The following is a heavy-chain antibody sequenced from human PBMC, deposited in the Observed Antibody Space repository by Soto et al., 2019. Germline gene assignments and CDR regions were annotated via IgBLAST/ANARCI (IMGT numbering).Heavy chain of an antibody. Sequence: GGALRLSRAASGCTFRNARMSWGRHAPGKGLEWVGRIKSKTDGGTTDYAAPVKGRFTISRDDSKNTLYLQMNSLKTEDTAVYYCARVYSPQYSSGWYNHFDYWGQGT. CDR2: IKSKTDGGTT. CDR3: ARVYSPQYSSGWYNHFDY. D-gene: IGHD6-19*01. CDR1: GCTFRNAR. V-gene: IGHV3-15*01. J-gene: IGHJ4*02.